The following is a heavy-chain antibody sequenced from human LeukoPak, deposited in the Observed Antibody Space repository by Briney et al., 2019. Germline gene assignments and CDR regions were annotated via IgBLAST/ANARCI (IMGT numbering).Heavy chain of an antibody. CDR2: INSDGSST. J-gene: IGHJ6*03. Sequence: GGSLRLSCAASGFTFSSYWMRWVRQAPGKGLVWVSRINSDGSSTSYADSVKGRFTISRDNAKNTLYLQMNSLRAEDTAVYYCAREGEKVLYRGERYYYYYYTDVWGKGTTVTVSS. D-gene: IGHD3-10*01. V-gene: IGHV3-74*01. CDR1: GFTFSSYW. CDR3: AREGEKVLYRGERYYYYYYTDV.